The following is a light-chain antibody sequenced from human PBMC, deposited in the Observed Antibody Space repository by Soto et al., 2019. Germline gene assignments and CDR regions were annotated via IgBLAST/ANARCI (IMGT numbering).Light chain of an antibody. CDR1: QSLLQTNGYNY. Sequence: DIVMTQSPLSLPVTPGEPASISCRSSQSLLQTNGYNYLDWYLQKPGQSPQLLIYLSSHRASGVPDRFSGSGSGTDFTLKISRVEAEDVGVYYCMQALQTPWTFGQGTKVEIK. J-gene: IGKJ1*01. CDR3: MQALQTPWT. CDR2: LSS. V-gene: IGKV2-28*01.